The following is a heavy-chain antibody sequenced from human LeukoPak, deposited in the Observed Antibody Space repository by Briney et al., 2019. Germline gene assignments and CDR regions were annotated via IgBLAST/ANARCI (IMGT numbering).Heavy chain of an antibody. D-gene: IGHD4-17*01. CDR1: GGSFSGYY. Sequence: SETLSLTCAVYGGSFSGYYWSWIRQPPGKGLEWIGEINHSGSTNYNPSLKSRVTISVDTSKNQSSLKLSSVTAADTAVYYCARGGGDYGDPRRDFDYWGQGTLVTVSS. V-gene: IGHV4-34*01. CDR2: INHSGST. CDR3: ARGGGDYGDPRRDFDY. J-gene: IGHJ4*02.